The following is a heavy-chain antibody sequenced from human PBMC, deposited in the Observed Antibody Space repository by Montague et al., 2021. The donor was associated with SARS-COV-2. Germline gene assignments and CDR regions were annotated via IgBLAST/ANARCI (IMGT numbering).Heavy chain of an antibody. CDR3: ARERRYCSGGSCYSGWFDP. CDR2: IYHSGST. J-gene: IGHJ5*02. CDR1: GYSISSGYY. V-gene: IGHV4-38-2*02. D-gene: IGHD2-15*01. Sequence: SETLSLTCTVSGYSISSGYYWGWIRQHPGKGLEWIGSIYHSGSTYYNPSLKSRVTISVDTSKNQFSLKLSSVTAADTAVYYCARERRYCSGGSCYSGWFDPWGQGTLVTVSS.